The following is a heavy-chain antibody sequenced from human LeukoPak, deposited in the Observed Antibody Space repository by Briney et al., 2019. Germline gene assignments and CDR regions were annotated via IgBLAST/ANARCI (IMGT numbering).Heavy chain of an antibody. Sequence: PSETLSLTCTVSGGSISSSSYYWGWIRQPPGKGLEWIGSIYYSGSTYYNPSLKSRVTISVDTSKNQFSLKLSSVTAADTAVYYCARGNGNYYDSSGYYYGGGFDYWGQGTLVTVSS. CDR3: ARGNGNYYDSSGYYYGGGFDY. D-gene: IGHD3-22*01. CDR1: GGSISSSSYY. CDR2: IYYSGST. J-gene: IGHJ4*02. V-gene: IGHV4-39*01.